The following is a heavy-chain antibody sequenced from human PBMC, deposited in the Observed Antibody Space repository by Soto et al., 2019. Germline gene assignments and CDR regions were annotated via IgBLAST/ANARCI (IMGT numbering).Heavy chain of an antibody. Sequence: SETLSLTCAVYGGSFSGYYWSWIRQPPGKGLEWIGEINHSGSTNYNPSLKSRVTISVDTSKNQFSLKLSSVTAADTAVYYCARAGYYDSSGYYYDYWGQGTLVTSPQ. V-gene: IGHV4-34*01. CDR2: INHSGST. D-gene: IGHD3-22*01. CDR3: ARAGYYDSSGYYYDY. CDR1: GGSFSGYY. J-gene: IGHJ4*02.